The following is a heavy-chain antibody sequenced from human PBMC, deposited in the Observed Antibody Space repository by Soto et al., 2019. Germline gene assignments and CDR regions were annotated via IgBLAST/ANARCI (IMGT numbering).Heavy chain of an antibody. J-gene: IGHJ4*02. V-gene: IGHV4-34*01. CDR3: ARGLYYYDSSGYYLRYFDY. CDR2: INHSGST. CDR1: GGSFRGYY. Sequence: QVQLQQWGAGLLKPSETLSLTCAVYGGSFRGYYWSWIRQPPGKGLAWIGEINHSGSTNYNPSLKRRVTISVDTSKNQFSLKLSSVTAADTAVYYCARGLYYYDSSGYYLRYFDYWGQGTLVTVSS. D-gene: IGHD3-22*01.